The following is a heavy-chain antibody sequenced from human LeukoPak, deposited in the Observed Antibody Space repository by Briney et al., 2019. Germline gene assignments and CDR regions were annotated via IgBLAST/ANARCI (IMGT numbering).Heavy chain of an antibody. CDR2: ISSSGSTI. D-gene: IGHD3-10*01. Sequence: SCAAAGFTFSDYYMCWIRQAPGKGLEWVSYISSSGSTIYYADSEKGRFTISRDNAKHSLYLQMNSLRAEDTAVYYCARAKTSMVRGEDYYYNYMDVWGKGTTVTVSS. CDR3: ARAKTSMVRGEDYYYNYMDV. J-gene: IGHJ6*03. CDR1: GFTFSDYY. V-gene: IGHV3-11*04.